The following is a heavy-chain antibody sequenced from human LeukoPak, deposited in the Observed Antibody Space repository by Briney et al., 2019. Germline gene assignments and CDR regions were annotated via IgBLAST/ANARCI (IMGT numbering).Heavy chain of an antibody. CDR2: IRSKANSYAT. J-gene: IGHJ4*02. V-gene: IGHV3-73*01. D-gene: IGHD3-16*01. Sequence: GGSLRLSCAASGFTFSGSAMHWVRQASGKGLEWVGRIRSKANSYATAYAASVKGRFTIPRDDSKNTAYLQMNSLKTEDTAVYYCTSPVWGSYVHFDYWGQGTLVTVSS. CDR3: TSPVWGSYVHFDY. CDR1: GFTFSGSA.